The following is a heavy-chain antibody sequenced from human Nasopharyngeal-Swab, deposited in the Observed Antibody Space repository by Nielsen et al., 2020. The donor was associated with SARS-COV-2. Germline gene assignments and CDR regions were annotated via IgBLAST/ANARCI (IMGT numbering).Heavy chain of an antibody. J-gene: IGHJ6*03. V-gene: IGHV4-34*01. D-gene: IGHD6-19*01. Sequence: SETLSLTCAVYGGSFSGYYWSWIRQPPGKGLEWIGEINHSGSTNYNPSLKSRVTISVDTSKNQFSLKLSSVTAADTAVYYCARGTKQWLTLYYYYYMDVWGKGTTVTVSS. CDR1: GGSFSGYY. CDR2: INHSGST. CDR3: ARGTKQWLTLYYYYYMDV.